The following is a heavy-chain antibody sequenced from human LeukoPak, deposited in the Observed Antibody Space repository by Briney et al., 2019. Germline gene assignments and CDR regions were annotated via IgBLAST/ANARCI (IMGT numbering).Heavy chain of an antibody. CDR2: ISDSGDST. Sequence: GGSLRLSCAVSGFTFSIYGMSWVRQAPGKGLEWVSAISDSGDSTYYADSVKGRFTISRDNSKNTLYLQMNSLRVEDTAVYYCAVHNSGFCHWGQGTQVTVSS. J-gene: IGHJ4*02. V-gene: IGHV3-23*01. D-gene: IGHD3-22*01. CDR1: GFTFSIYG. CDR3: AVHNSGFCH.